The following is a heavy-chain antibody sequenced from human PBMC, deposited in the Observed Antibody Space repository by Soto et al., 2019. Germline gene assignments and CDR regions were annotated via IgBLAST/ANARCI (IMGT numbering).Heavy chain of an antibody. CDR1: GFSRSTSGVG. CDR2: LFLDDDD. J-gene: IGHJ4*02. D-gene: IGHD2-15*01. Sequence: QITLRESGPTLVKPTQTLTLTCTFSGFSRSTSGVGGGWISQPPGKSLYWLSLLFLDDDDRYSPSLTSRLTIPKDTSKDQVVHRMTNMNTVDAATYFCAHLAFCGGSCYDFDYWGLGTLVTISS. V-gene: IGHV2-5*02. CDR3: AHLAFCGGSCYDFDY.